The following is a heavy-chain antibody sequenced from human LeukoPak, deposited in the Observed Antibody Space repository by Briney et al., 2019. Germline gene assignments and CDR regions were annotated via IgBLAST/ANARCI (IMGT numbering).Heavy chain of an antibody. J-gene: IGHJ4*02. CDR2: INPNSGGT. V-gene: IGHV1-2*02. CDR3: ASQQQLVRYPFDY. D-gene: IGHD6-13*01. Sequence: ASVKVSCEASGYTFTGYYMHWVRQAPGQGLEWMGWINPNSGGTNYAQKFQGRVTMTRDTSISTAYMELSRLRSDDTAVYYCASQQQLVRYPFDYWGQGTLVTVSS. CDR1: GYTFTGYY.